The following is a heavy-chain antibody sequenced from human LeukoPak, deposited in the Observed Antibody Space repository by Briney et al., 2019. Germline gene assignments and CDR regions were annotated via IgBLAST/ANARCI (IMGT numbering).Heavy chain of an antibody. CDR1: GFTFSDYY. CDR2: ISSSGSTI. Sequence: PGGSLRLSCAASGFTFSDYYMSWIRQAPGKGLEWVSYISSSGSTIYYADSVKGRFTISRDNAKNSLYLQMNSLRAEDTAVYYCAREAPGIAAGYYYYYMDVWGKGTTVTVSS. D-gene: IGHD6-13*01. J-gene: IGHJ6*03. CDR3: AREAPGIAAGYYYYYMDV. V-gene: IGHV3-11*04.